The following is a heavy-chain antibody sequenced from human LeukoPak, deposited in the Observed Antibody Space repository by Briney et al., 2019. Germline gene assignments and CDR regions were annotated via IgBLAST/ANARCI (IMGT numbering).Heavy chain of an antibody. CDR2: ISPNSKYI. V-gene: IGHV3-21*01. Sequence: GGSLKLSCAASGFTFSGSAMYWVRQASGKGLEYISSISPNSKYIYYTDSLKGRFTISRDNAKNSLYLQMNSLRAEDTAVYYCARGRDGYNLVGAFDIWGQGIMVTVSS. CDR3: ARGRDGYNLVGAFDI. J-gene: IGHJ3*02. CDR1: GFTFSGSA. D-gene: IGHD5-24*01.